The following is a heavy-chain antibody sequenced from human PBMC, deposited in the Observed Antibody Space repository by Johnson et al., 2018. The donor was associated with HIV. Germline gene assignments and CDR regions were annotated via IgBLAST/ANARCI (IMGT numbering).Heavy chain of an antibody. V-gene: IGHV3-7*01. CDR2: IKQDGSEK. J-gene: IGHJ3*02. CDR1: GFSLSNYW. CDR3: ARGQGGIQLWFDAFDI. Sequence: VQLVESGGGLVQPGRSLRLSCAASGFSLSNYWMSWVRQAPGKGLEWVANIKQDGSEKYYVDSVKGRFTVSRDNAKNSLYLQMNSLRAEDMAVYYCARGQGGIQLWFDAFDIWGQGTMVTVSS. D-gene: IGHD5-18*01.